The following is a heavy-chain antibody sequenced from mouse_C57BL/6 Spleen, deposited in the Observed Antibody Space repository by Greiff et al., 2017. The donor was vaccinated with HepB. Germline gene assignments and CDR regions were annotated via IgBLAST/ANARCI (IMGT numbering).Heavy chain of an antibody. Sequence: QVQLKESGPELVKPGASVKISCKASGYSFTSYYIHWVKQRPGQGLEWIGWIYPGSGNTKYNEKFKGKATLTADTSSSTAYMQLSSLTSEDSAVYYCARLVYYGYDGPWFAYWGQGTLVTVSA. J-gene: IGHJ3*01. CDR2: IYPGSGNT. V-gene: IGHV1-66*01. CDR1: GYSFTSYY. D-gene: IGHD2-2*01. CDR3: ARLVYYGYDGPWFAY.